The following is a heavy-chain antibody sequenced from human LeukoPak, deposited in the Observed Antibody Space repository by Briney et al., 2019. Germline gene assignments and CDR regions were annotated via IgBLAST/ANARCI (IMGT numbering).Heavy chain of an antibody. CDR3: ARWLINGTRYNWFDP. CDR2: INAGNGNT. D-gene: IGHD4-23*01. CDR1: GYTFTSYA. V-gene: IGHV1-3*01. Sequence: ASVKVSCKASGYTFTSYAMHWVRQAPGQRLEWMGWINAGNGNTKYSQKFQGRVTITRDTSASTAYMELSSLRSEDTAVYCCARWLINGTRYNWFDPWGQGTLVTVSS. J-gene: IGHJ5*02.